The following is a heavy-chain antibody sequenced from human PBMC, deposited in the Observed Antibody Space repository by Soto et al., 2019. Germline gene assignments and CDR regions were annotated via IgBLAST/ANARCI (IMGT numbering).Heavy chain of an antibody. CDR2: INEDGTKR. J-gene: IGHJ4*02. Sequence: EVQLVESGGGLVQSGGSLRLSCIASGFSLTQYWMSWVRQTPRKGLEWVAKINEDGTKRDYMESVEGRFTISRDNAKNTVSIKMKSLRADDTAVYFWTRWDGRCSGGSCFFDSWGQGTLVTVSS. CDR3: TRWDGRCSGGSCFFDS. CDR1: GFSLTQYW. D-gene: IGHD2-15*01. V-gene: IGHV3-7*01.